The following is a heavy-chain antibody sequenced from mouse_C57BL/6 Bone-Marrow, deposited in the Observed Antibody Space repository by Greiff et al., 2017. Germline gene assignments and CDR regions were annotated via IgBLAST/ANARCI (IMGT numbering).Heavy chain of an antibody. CDR1: GYTFTGYG. CDR3: ARNREIYDGYYEY. V-gene: IGHV1-81*01. J-gene: IGHJ2*01. D-gene: IGHD2-3*01. CDR2: IYPRGGNT. Sequence: QVQLQQSGAELARPGASVKLSCEASGYTFTGYGISWVQQRTGQGLEWIGEIYPRGGNTYYNENFNGKATLTADKSTSTAYLEIRSLTSEDSAVYFCARNREIYDGYYEYWGQGTTLTVSS.